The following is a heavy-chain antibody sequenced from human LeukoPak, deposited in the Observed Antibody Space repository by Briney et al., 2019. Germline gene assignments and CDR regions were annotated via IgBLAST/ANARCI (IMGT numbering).Heavy chain of an antibody. CDR3: ASPTEVATEAYFDY. D-gene: IGHD5-12*01. CDR2: ISYDGSNK. V-gene: IGHV3-30*04. CDR1: GFTFSSYA. Sequence: GGSLRLSCAASGFTFSSYAMHWVRQAPGKGLEWVAVISYDGSNKYYADSVKGRFTISRDNSKSTLYLQMNSLRAEDTAVYYCASPTEVATEAYFDYWGQGTLVTVSS. J-gene: IGHJ4*02.